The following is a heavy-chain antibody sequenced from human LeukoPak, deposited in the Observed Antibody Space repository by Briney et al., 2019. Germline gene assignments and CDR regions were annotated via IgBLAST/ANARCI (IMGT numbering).Heavy chain of an antibody. CDR1: GFTFSDYY. CDR3: AREGVVVAATRGYFDY. J-gene: IGHJ4*02. V-gene: IGHV3-11*06. CDR2: ISSSSSYT. Sequence: GGSLRLSCAASGFTFSDYYMSWIRQAPGKGLEWVSYISSSSSYTNYADSAKGRFTISRDNAKNSLYLQMNSLRAEDTAVYYCAREGVVVAATRGYFDYWGQGTLVTVSS. D-gene: IGHD2-15*01.